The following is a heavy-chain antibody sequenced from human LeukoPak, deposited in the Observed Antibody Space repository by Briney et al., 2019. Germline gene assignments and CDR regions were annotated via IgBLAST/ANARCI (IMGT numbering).Heavy chain of an antibody. CDR3: AREYNGGLDY. V-gene: IGHV3-74*01. D-gene: IGHD5-12*01. J-gene: IGHJ4*02. CDR2: IETDGTTI. CDR1: GFTFSNYW. Sequence: GGSLRLSCAASGFTFSNYWMHWVRQTPGKALVWVANIETDGTTIHYADSVKGRFTISRDNAENTVYLQMNSLRAEDTGVYHCAREYNGGLDYWGQGTLVTVSS.